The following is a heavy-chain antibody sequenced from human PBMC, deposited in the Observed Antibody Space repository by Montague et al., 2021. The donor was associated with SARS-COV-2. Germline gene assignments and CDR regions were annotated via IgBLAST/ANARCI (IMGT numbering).Heavy chain of an antibody. J-gene: IGHJ3*02. D-gene: IGHD6-6*01. CDR2: IYRGGST. V-gene: IGHV3-53*01. Sequence: SLRLSCAASGFTVSSTYMNWVRQAPGKGLEWVSVIYRGGSTYYADSVKGRFTISRDNSKNTLYLQMNSLGAEDTAVYYCARDAEGIAARRSGAFDIWGQGTMVTVSS. CDR3: ARDAEGIAARRSGAFDI. CDR1: GFTVSSTY.